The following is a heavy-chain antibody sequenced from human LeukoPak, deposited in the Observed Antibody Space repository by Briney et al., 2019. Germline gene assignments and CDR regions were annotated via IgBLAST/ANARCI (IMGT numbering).Heavy chain of an antibody. J-gene: IGHJ5*02. V-gene: IGHV4-39*07. CDR1: PGSISSSNYY. Sequence: SETLSLTCTVSPGSISSSNYYWGWIRQPPGKGLEWIGEINHSGSTNYNPSLKSRVTISVDTSKNQFSLKLSSVTAADTAVYYCARPRGYSYGYDWFDPWGQGTLVTVSS. CDR2: INHSGST. D-gene: IGHD5-18*01. CDR3: ARPRGYSYGYDWFDP.